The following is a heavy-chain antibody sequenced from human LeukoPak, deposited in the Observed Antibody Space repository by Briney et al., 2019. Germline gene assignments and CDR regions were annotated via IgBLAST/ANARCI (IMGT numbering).Heavy chain of an antibody. V-gene: IGHV4-34*01. Sequence: SETLSRTCAAYGGSFSGYYWSWIRQPPGKGLEWIGEINHSGSTNYNPSLKSRVTISVDTSKNQFSLKLSSVTAADTAVYYCARVGLRFLEWPTRHYYYYGMDVWGQGTTVTVSS. J-gene: IGHJ6*02. CDR2: INHSGST. CDR1: GGSFSGYY. CDR3: ARVGLRFLEWPTRHYYYYGMDV. D-gene: IGHD3-3*01.